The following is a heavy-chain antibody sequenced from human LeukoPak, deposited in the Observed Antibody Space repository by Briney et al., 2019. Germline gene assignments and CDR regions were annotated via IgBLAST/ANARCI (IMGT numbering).Heavy chain of an antibody. CDR3: ARDHLVVVPAATGDYYYYYMDV. J-gene: IGHJ6*03. CDR2: IKQDGSEK. V-gene: IGHV3-7*01. D-gene: IGHD2-2*01. CDR1: GFTFSSYW. Sequence: PGGSLRLSCAASGFTFSSYWMSWVRQAPGKGLEWVANIKQDGSEKYYVDSVKGRFTISRDNAKNSLYLQMNSLRAEDMAVYYCARDHLVVVPAATGDYYYYYMDVWGKGTTVTVSS.